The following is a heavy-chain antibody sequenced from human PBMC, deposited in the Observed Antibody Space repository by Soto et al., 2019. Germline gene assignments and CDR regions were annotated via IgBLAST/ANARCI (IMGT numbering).Heavy chain of an antibody. D-gene: IGHD1-1*01. CDR3: ARGPNDGLL. V-gene: IGHV3-53*01. Sequence: EVQLVESGGGLIQPGGSLRLSCAASGLTVSNNYMSWVRQAPGKGLEWVSVIYSGGNTNYADSVKGRFIISRANSKNTVHLQMNKLRAEDTAVYYCARGPNDGLLWGQGTTVTVSS. CDR2: IYSGGNT. J-gene: IGHJ3*01. CDR1: GLTVSNNY.